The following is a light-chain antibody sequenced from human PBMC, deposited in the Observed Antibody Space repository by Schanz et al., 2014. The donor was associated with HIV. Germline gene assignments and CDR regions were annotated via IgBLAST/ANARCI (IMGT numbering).Light chain of an antibody. Sequence: EIVLTQSPATLSLSPGERATLSCRASQSVSTYLAWYQQKPGQAPRLVIYGAATRATGIPDRFSGTGSGTDFTLTISRLEPDDFAVYYCQQYGNSPFTFGPGTKVDIK. CDR3: QQYGNSPFT. J-gene: IGKJ3*01. CDR1: QSVSTY. V-gene: IGKV3-20*01. CDR2: GAA.